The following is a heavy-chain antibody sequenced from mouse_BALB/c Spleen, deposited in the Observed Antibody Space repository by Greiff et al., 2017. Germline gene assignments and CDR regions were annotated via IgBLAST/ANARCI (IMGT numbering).Heavy chain of an antibody. Sequence: VQLQQSGPELVKPGASVKISCKASGYSFTGYYMHWVKQSHVKSLEWIGRINPYNGATSYNQNFKDKASLTVDKSSSTAYMELHSLTSEDSAVYYCARGPISAWFAYWGQGTLVTVSA. CDR2: INPYNGAT. CDR3: ARGPISAWFAY. V-gene: IGHV1-31*01. J-gene: IGHJ3*01. CDR1: GYSFTGYY.